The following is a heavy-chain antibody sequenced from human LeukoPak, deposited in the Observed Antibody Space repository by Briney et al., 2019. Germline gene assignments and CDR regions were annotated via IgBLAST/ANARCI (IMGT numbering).Heavy chain of an antibody. CDR3: ARDQFTMVRGSFDP. D-gene: IGHD3-10*01. V-gene: IGHV1-18*01. Sequence: GASVKVSCKASGYTFSSYDINWVRQAPGQGLEWMGWISAYNGNTNYAQKLQGRVTMTTDTSTSTAYMELRSLRSDDTAVYYCARDQFTMVRGSFDPWGQGTLVTVSS. CDR1: GYTFSSYD. J-gene: IGHJ5*02. CDR2: ISAYNGNT.